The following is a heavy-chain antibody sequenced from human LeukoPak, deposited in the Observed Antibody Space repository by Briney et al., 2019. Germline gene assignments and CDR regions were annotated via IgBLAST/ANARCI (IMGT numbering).Heavy chain of an antibody. Sequence: ASVKVSCKASGYTFTTYYMHWVRQAPGQGLEWMGIINPSGGSTSYAQKFQGRVTMTRDTSTTTVYMELSSLRSEDTAVYYCARVAGWLRSLYYFDYWGQGTLVTVSS. CDR3: ARVAGWLRSLYYFDY. J-gene: IGHJ4*02. CDR1: GYTFTTYY. D-gene: IGHD5-12*01. V-gene: IGHV1-46*01. CDR2: INPSGGST.